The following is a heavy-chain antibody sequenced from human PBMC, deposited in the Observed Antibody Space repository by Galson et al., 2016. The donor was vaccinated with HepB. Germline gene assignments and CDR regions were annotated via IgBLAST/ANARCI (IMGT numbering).Heavy chain of an antibody. J-gene: IGHJ4*02. Sequence: SLRLSCAASGFTLSSSDMHWVRQAPGEGLEWVAILSYDGNNKYYKDSLRGRFTISRDDSGNTLYLQMDSLRAEDTALYYCAKGNWYGSSSPTDYWGQGTLVTVSS. D-gene: IGHD6-6*01. CDR2: LSYDGNNK. V-gene: IGHV3-30*18. CDR1: GFTLSSSD. CDR3: AKGNWYGSSSPTDY.